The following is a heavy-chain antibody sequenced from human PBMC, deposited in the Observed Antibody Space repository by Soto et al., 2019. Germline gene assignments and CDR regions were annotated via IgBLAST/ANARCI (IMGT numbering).Heavy chain of an antibody. CDR3: ARLRGSTTIYDY. CDR1: GFTFSNHW. Sequence: EVYLVESGGGLVQPGGSLRLSCAASGFTFSNHWMSWVRQAPGKGLEWVASIKPDGSERYYVDSVRGRFTISRDNAKNSLYLQMNSLRDEDTAVHFCARLRGSTTIYDYWGQGTLVTVYS. V-gene: IGHV3-7*01. D-gene: IGHD1-1*01. J-gene: IGHJ4*02. CDR2: IKPDGSER.